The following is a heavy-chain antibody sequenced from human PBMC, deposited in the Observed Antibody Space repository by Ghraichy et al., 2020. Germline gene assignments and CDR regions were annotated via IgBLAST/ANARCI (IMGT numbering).Heavy chain of an antibody. V-gene: IGHV4-59*01. Sequence: SETLSLTCTVSGGSISSYYWSWIRQPPGKGLEWIGYIYYSGSTNYNPSLKSRVTISVDTSKNQFSLKLSSVTAADTAVYYCARRRPRGGSHCSGGSCLINAFDIWGQGTMVTVSS. D-gene: IGHD2-15*01. CDR1: GGSISSYY. CDR2: IYYSGST. CDR3: ARRRPRGGSHCSGGSCLINAFDI. J-gene: IGHJ3*02.